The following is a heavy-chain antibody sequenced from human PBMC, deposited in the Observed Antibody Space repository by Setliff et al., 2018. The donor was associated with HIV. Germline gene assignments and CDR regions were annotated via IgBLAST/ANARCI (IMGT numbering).Heavy chain of an antibody. J-gene: IGHJ4*02. D-gene: IGHD1-26*01. CDR3: ARAGMGALRSLFDY. V-gene: IGHV4-61*02. CDR2: IYASGST. CDR1: DDSISSGANY. Sequence: PSETLSLTCSVSDDSISSGANYWSWIRQPAGQRLEWIGRIYASGSTNYNPSLKSRVSISVDMSQNQFSLKLNSVTAADTAIYYCARAGMGALRSLFDYWGQGTLVTVSS.